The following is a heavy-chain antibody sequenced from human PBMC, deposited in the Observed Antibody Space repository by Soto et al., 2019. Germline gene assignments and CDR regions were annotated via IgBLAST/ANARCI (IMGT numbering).Heavy chain of an antibody. D-gene: IGHD2-15*01. CDR1: GFTFSSYA. Sequence: GGSLRLSCAASGFTFSSYAMSWVRQAPGKGLEWVSAISGSGGSTYYADSVKGRFTISRDNSKNTLYLQMNSLRAEDTAVYYCAKDAGVVAVLTGAFDIWGQGTMVTVSS. J-gene: IGHJ3*02. CDR2: ISGSGGST. CDR3: AKDAGVVAVLTGAFDI. V-gene: IGHV3-23*01.